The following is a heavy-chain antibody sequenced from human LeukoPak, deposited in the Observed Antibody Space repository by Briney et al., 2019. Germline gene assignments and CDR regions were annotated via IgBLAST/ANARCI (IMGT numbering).Heavy chain of an antibody. CDR1: GFTFSSYA. D-gene: IGHD3-22*01. CDR3: EACDSSGYQNAFDI. V-gene: IGHV3-30-3*01. J-gene: IGHJ3*02. Sequence: GGSLRLSCAASGFTFSSYAMHWVRQAPGKGLEWVAVISYDGSNKYYADSVKGRFTISRDNSKNTLYLQMNSLRAEDTAVYYCEACDSSGYQNAFDIWGQGTMVTVSS. CDR2: ISYDGSNK.